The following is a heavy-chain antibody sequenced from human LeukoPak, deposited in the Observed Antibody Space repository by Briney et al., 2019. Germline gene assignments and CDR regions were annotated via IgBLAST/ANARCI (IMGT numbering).Heavy chain of an antibody. CDR2: LYTGGST. CDR3: ARVVRGVIHY. J-gene: IGHJ4*02. Sequence: GGSLRLSCAASNISVSDHFVTWVRQAPGKGLECVAVLYTGGSTFYADSVQGRFTISRDHAKNTLYLQMNSLRAEDTAVYYCARVVRGVIHYWGQGTLVTVSS. CDR1: NISVSDHF. D-gene: IGHD3-10*01. V-gene: IGHV3-53*01.